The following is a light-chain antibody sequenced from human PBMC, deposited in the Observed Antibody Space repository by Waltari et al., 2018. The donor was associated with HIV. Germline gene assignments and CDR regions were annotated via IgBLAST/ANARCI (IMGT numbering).Light chain of an antibody. V-gene: IGLV1-36*01. CDR2: GKA. CDR1: TNNIGSYA. Sequence: QSALTLEASVSVTVGQTVTLSCTGNTNNIGSYAVGWYQQISHGGPKTVMFGKALPSGIPDRVAGSKSGSTASLTISGRQPEDEADYYCSTWDFSLSTHVFGTGTKVTGL. J-gene: IGLJ1*01. CDR3: STWDFSLSTHV.